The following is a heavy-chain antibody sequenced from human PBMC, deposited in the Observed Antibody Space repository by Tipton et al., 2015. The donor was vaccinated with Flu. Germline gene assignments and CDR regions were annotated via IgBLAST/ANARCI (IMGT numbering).Heavy chain of an antibody. CDR1: GVTFSSYA. CDR3: ARQLGGGDCY. V-gene: IGHV3-23*01. J-gene: IGHJ4*02. Sequence: SGVTFSSYAMNWVRQAPGKGLEWVSGITGSGANTYYGDSVKGRFTISRDNSKNTLYLQMNNLRAEDTAVYYCARQLGGGDCYWGQGTLVTVSS. D-gene: IGHD2-21*01. CDR2: ITGSGANT.